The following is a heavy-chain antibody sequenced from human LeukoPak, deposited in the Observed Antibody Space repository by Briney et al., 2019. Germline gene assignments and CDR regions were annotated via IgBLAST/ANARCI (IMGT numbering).Heavy chain of an antibody. Sequence: SETLSLTCAVYGEPFSGYYWSWIRQPPGKGLEWIGEINHSGSTNYNPSLKSRVTISVDTSKNQFSLKLSSVTAADTGVYYCARDQTGDYYFDNWGQGTLVTVSS. J-gene: IGHJ4*02. CDR2: INHSGST. D-gene: IGHD7-27*01. CDR3: ARDQTGDYYFDN. CDR1: GEPFSGYY. V-gene: IGHV4-34*01.